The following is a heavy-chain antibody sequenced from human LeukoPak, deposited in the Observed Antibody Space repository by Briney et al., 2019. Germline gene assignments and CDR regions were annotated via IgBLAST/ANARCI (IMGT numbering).Heavy chain of an antibody. CDR1: GYTLTELS. CDR2: FDPEDGET. CDR3: ATDSSYVPFLAY. D-gene: IGHD2-2*01. Sequence: ASVKVSCKVSGYTLTELSMHWVRQAPGKGLEWMGGFDPEDGETIYAQKFQGRVTMTEDTSTDTAYMELSSLRSEDTAVYYCATDSSYVPFLAYWAQGPLVTVPS. J-gene: IGHJ4*02. V-gene: IGHV1-24*01.